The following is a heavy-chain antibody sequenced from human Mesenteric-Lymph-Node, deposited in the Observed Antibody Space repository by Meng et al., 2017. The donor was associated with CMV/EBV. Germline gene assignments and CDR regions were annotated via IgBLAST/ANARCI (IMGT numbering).Heavy chain of an antibody. D-gene: IGHD1-26*01. V-gene: IGHV1-3*01. CDR1: GYTFNGYA. CDR2: IDAANGNT. J-gene: IGHJ4*02. CDR3: ARGPEWELDDY. Sequence: SCKASGYTFNGYAMHWVRRAAGERLEWMGWIDAANGNTRYSQKFQGRVTITGDTSASTGSIELSSLTSEDTAVYYCARGPEWELDDYWGQGTLVTVSS.